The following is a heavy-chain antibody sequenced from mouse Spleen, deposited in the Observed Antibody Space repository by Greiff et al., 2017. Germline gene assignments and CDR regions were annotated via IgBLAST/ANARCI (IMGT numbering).Heavy chain of an antibody. CDR1: GFSLTSYG. D-gene: IGHD2-14*01. V-gene: IGHV2-2*01. Sequence: QVQLQQSGPGLVQPSQSLSITCTVSGFSLTSYGVHWVRQSPGKGLEWLGVIWSGGSTDYNAAFISRLSISKDNSKSQVFFKMNSLQADDTAIYYCARGGGYDSYWYFDVWGAGTTVTVSS. J-gene: IGHJ1*01. CDR3: ARGGGYDSYWYFDV. CDR2: IWSGGST.